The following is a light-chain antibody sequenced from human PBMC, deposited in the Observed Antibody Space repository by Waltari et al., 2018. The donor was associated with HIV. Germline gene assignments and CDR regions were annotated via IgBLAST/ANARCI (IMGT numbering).Light chain of an antibody. V-gene: IGLV3-19*01. J-gene: IGLJ2*01. Sequence: SSELTQDPAVSVALGQTVRITCQGASLRSYYASWYQQKPGQAPVLVIYGKNNRPSGIPDRFSGSSSGNTASLTITGAQAEDEADYYCNSRDSSGNHVVFGGGTKVLVL. CDR1: SLRSYY. CDR2: GKN. CDR3: NSRDSSGNHVV.